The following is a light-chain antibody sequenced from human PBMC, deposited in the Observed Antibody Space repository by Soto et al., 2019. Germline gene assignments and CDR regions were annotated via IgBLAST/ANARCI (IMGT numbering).Light chain of an antibody. CDR3: AAWDDSLGVV. Sequence: QSVLTQPPSASGTPGQRVTISCSGSSSNIGSNYVYWYQQLPGTAPKLLIYRNNQRPSGVPDRFSGSKSVTSASLAISGLRSEDEADYYCAAWDDSLGVVFGGGTKLTVL. V-gene: IGLV1-47*01. J-gene: IGLJ2*01. CDR2: RNN. CDR1: SSNIGSNY.